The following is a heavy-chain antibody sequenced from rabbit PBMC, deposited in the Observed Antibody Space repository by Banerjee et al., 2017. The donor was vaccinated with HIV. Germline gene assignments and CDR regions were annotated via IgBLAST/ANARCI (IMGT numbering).Heavy chain of an antibody. CDR2: IYTGDGST. V-gene: IGHV1S40*01. Sequence: QSLEESGGDLVKPGASLTLTCTASGFDLSNNYYMSWVRQAPGKGLEWIACIYTGDGSTYYASWAKGRFTISKTSSTTVTLQMTSLTAADTATYFCARNVGNTYYYGMDLWGQGTLVTVS. J-gene: IGHJ6*01. CDR3: ARNVGNTYYYGMDL. D-gene: IGHD5-1*01. CDR1: GFDLSNNYY.